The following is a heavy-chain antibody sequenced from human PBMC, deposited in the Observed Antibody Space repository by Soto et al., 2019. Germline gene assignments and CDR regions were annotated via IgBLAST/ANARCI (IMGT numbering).Heavy chain of an antibody. D-gene: IGHD6-13*01. CDR3: ASVEGWLAAPGGTDV. CDR2: ISSSSSDI. CDR1: GFTFSSYS. V-gene: IGHV3-21*01. Sequence: GGSLRLSCTASGFTFSSYSINWVRQAPGKGLEWVSSISSSSSDIDYADSVKGRFTISRDNAKNSLYLQMNSLRAEDTAVYYYASVEGWLAAPGGTDVWGQGATVTVSS. J-gene: IGHJ6*02.